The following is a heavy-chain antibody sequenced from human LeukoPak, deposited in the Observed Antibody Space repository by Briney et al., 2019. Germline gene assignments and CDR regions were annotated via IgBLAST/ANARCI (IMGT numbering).Heavy chain of an antibody. J-gene: IGHJ4*02. V-gene: IGHV3-30*04. CDR3: AKDIDYGGAN. CDR1: GFTFGSYA. Sequence: PGGSLRLSCAASGFTFGSYAMHWVRRAPGEGLEWVALISYDGNNKYYSDSMKGRFTISRDNSKNTLYLQMNSLRAEDTAVYYCAKDIDYGGANWGQGTLVIVSS. CDR2: ISYDGNNK. D-gene: IGHD4-23*01.